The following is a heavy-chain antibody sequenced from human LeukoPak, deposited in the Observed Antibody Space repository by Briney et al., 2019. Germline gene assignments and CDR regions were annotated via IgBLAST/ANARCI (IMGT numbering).Heavy chain of an antibody. V-gene: IGHV4-39*01. CDR2: IYDSGNE. J-gene: IGHJ6*03. Sequence: PSETLSLTCTVSGGSISTSAFYWGWIRQPPGKGLEWIGSIYDSGNEFYNPSLKSRVTISADTSKNQFYLKLNAVAAADTAMYYCARQISDYYYYYMDVWGEGITVTVSS. CDR1: GGSISTSAFY. D-gene: IGHD2/OR15-2a*01. CDR3: ARQISDYYYYYMDV.